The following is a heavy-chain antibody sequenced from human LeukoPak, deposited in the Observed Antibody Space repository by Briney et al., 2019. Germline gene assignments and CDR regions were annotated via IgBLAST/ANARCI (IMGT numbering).Heavy chain of an antibody. V-gene: IGHV3-66*01. CDR3: ARANCGGVCFPYYFDY. CDR1: EFTVSSNY. CDR2: IYSGGST. D-gene: IGHD2-21*02. Sequence: GGSLRLSCAASEFTVSSNYMSWVRQAPGKGLEWVSVIYSGGSTYYADSVKGRFTISRDNSKNTLYLQMNSLRAEDTSVYYCARANCGGVCFPYYFDYWGQGTLVTVSS. J-gene: IGHJ4*02.